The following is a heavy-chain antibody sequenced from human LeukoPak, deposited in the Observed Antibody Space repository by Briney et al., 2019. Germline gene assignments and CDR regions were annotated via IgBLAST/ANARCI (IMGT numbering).Heavy chain of an antibody. D-gene: IGHD2-2*01. J-gene: IGHJ5*02. V-gene: IGHV4-59*12. CDR2: IYYGVSN. Sequence: SETLSLTCIVAGGSLSRNYWSWIRQPPGEGLEWIGYIYYGVSNTYNTCLKSRVTIPVDTSKNQFSLKLSSVTAADTGVYYCARESSRLLWSWSYPWGQGTLVAVSS. CDR3: ARESSRLLWSWSYP. CDR1: GGSLSRNY.